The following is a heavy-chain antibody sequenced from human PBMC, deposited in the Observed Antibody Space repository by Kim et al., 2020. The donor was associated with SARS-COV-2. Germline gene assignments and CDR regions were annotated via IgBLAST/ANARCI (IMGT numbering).Heavy chain of an antibody. D-gene: IGHD2-15*01. Sequence: SETLSLTCAVYGGSFSGYYWSWIRQPPGKGLEWIGEINHSGSTNYNPSLKSRVTISVDTSKNQFSLKLSSVTAADTAVYYCARGRGGRSWFDPWGQGTLVTVSS. CDR3: ARGRGGRSWFDP. CDR1: GGSFSGYY. CDR2: INHSGST. V-gene: IGHV4-34*01. J-gene: IGHJ5*02.